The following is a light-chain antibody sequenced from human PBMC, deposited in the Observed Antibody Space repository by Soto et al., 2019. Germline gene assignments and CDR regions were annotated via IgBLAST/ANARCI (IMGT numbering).Light chain of an antibody. J-gene: IGKJ2*01. CDR3: QQYGSSPMYP. CDR1: QSVSSSY. CDR2: GAS. V-gene: IGKV3-20*01. Sequence: EIVLTQSPGTLSLSPGERATLSCRASQSVSSSYLAWCQQKPGQAPRLLIYGASSRATGIPDRFSGSGSGTDFALTISRLEPEDFAVYYCQQYGSSPMYPFGQGTKLEIK.